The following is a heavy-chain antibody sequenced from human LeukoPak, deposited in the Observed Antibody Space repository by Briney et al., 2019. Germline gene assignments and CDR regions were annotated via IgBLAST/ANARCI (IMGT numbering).Heavy chain of an antibody. CDR2: IYYNGRT. V-gene: IGHV4-39*07. Sequence: SETLSLTYTVSGGSISGTNYYWGWIRQPPGKGLEWIGSIYYNGRTYSNPSLESRVTMSVDTSNNQFSLKLSSVTAADTAVYYCARDGRGYSSGWWRYWGQGTLVTVSS. J-gene: IGHJ4*02. CDR1: GGSISGTNYY. CDR3: ARDGRGYSSGWWRY. D-gene: IGHD6-19*01.